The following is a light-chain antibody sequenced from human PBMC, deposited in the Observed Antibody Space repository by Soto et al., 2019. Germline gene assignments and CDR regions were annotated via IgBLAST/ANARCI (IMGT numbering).Light chain of an antibody. V-gene: IGKV1-5*03. CDR2: KAS. CDR1: QSISSW. CDR3: QQYNSYSYT. Sequence: DIQMTQSPSTLSASVGDRVTITCRASQSISSWLAWYQQKPGKAPKLLIYKASSLESGVPSRFSGGGSGKEFTLTSSSLQLDDVATYCCQQYNSYSYTFGQGTKLEIK. J-gene: IGKJ2*01.